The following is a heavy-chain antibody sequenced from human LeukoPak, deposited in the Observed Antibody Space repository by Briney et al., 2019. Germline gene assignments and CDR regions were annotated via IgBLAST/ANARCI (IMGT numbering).Heavy chain of an antibody. Sequence: SETLSLTCTVSGGSISSSSYYWGWIRQPPGKGLEWIGSIYYSGSTYYNPSLKSRVTISVDTSKNQFSLKLSSVTAADTAVYYCASRSGSYYNRDYWGQGTLVTVSS. V-gene: IGHV4-39*07. J-gene: IGHJ4*02. CDR3: ASRSGSYYNRDY. D-gene: IGHD3-10*01. CDR2: IYYSGST. CDR1: GGSISSSSYY.